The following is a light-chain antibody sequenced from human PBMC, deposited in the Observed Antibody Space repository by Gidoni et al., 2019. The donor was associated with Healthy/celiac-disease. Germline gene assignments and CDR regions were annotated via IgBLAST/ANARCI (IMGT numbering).Light chain of an antibody. CDR2: DVS. CDR3: CSYAGSYTLV. CDR1: SRDVGGYNY. V-gene: IGLV2-11*01. Sequence: QSALTQPRSVSGSPGQSVTISCTGNSRDVGGYNYVSCYPPHPSQAPILMIYDVSKRPSGVPCRLAGSKSGTTASLTISGLQAEDEADYYCCSYAGSYTLVFGGGTKLTVL. J-gene: IGLJ2*01.